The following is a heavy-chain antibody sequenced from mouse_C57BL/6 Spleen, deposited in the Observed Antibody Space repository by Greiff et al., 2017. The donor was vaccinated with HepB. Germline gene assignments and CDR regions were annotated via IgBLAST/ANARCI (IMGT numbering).Heavy chain of an antibody. J-gene: IGHJ1*03. CDR3: ARGATDEDFDV. D-gene: IGHD3-1*01. Sequence: QVQLQQPGAELVRPGSSVKLSCKASGYTFTSYWMHWVKQRPIQGLEWIGNIDPSDSETHYNQKFKDKATLTADKSSSTAYMELRSLASEDSAVYFCARGATDEDFDVWGTGTTVTVSS. V-gene: IGHV1-52*01. CDR1: GYTFTSYW. CDR2: IDPSDSET.